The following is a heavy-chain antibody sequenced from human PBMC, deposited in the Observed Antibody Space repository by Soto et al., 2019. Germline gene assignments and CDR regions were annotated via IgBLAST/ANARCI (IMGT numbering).Heavy chain of an antibody. D-gene: IGHD2-2*01. J-gene: IGHJ6*03. Sequence: SETLSLTCTVSGGSISSYYWSWIRQPPGKGLEWIGYIYYSGSTNYNPSLKSRVTISVDTSKNQFSLKLSSVTAADTAVYYRARVSIVVVPAANSYYYMDVWGKGTTVTVSS. CDR1: GGSISSYY. CDR2: IYYSGST. CDR3: ARVSIVVVPAANSYYYMDV. V-gene: IGHV4-59*01.